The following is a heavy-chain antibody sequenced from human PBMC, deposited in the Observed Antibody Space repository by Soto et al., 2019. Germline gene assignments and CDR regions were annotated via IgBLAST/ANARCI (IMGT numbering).Heavy chain of an antibody. CDR3: ASLQRDYIWGSYFDY. J-gene: IGHJ4*02. D-gene: IGHD3-16*01. CDR2: IYYSGST. V-gene: IGHV4-59*08. Sequence: SETLSLTCTVSGGSISSYYWSWIRQPPGKGLEWIGYIYYSGSTNYNPSLKSRVTISVDTSKNQFSLKLSSVTAADTAVYYCASLQRDYIWGSYFDYWGQGTLVIVSS. CDR1: GGSISSYY.